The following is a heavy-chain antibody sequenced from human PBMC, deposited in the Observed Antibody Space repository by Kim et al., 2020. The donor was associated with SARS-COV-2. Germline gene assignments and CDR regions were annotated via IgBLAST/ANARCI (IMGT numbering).Heavy chain of an antibody. J-gene: IGHJ4*02. Sequence: GGSLRLSCAASGFTFSSYAMHWVRQAPGKGLEWVAVISYDGTNKYYADSVKGRFTISRDNSKNTLYLQMNSLRAEDTAVYYCARSPTRAAAGFLTYWGQGTLVTVSS. CDR2: ISYDGTNK. CDR3: ARSPTRAAAGFLTY. D-gene: IGHD6-13*01. CDR1: GFTFSSYA. V-gene: IGHV3-30*04.